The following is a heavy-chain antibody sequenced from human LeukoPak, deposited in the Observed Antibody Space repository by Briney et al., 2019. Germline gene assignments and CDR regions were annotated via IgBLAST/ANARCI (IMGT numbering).Heavy chain of an antibody. V-gene: IGHV1-2*02. D-gene: IGHD3-22*01. CDR2: IHPNIGVT. CDR3: AAHYYDSSGPFDY. CDR1: RYTSTVDY. J-gene: IGHJ4*02. Sequence: ASVKVSCKPSRYTSTVDYTHWVRHAPRQGREWMGWIHPNIGVTNYTQKLQGTVSLTRDTSTSTAYMGLRRLRSDDTGVYYCAAHYYDSSGPFDYWGQGTLVTVSS.